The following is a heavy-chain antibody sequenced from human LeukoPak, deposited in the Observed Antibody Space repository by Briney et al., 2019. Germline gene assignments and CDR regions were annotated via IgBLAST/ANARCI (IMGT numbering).Heavy chain of an antibody. V-gene: IGHV4-59*01. D-gene: IGHD5-18*01. CDR2: IYYSGST. CDR1: GGSISSYY. CDR3: ARSHREYSYGYVSWYFDL. Sequence: SETLYLTCTVSGGSISSYYWSWIRQPPGKGLEWFGYIYYSGSTNYNPSLKSRVTISVDTSKNQFSLKLSSVTAADTAVYYCARSHREYSYGYVSWYFDLWGRGTLVTVSS. J-gene: IGHJ2*01.